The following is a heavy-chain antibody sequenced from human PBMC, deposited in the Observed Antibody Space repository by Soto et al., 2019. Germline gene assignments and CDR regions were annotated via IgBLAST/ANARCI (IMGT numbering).Heavy chain of an antibody. D-gene: IGHD4-4*01. CDR1: GGTFKGYA. J-gene: IGHJ4*02. CDR2: ITGSGDST. Sequence: TGGSQKLYYAAPGGTFKGYAVTWVRQAQGKGLEWVSVITGSGDSTYYADSVKGRFTISRDNSKNTLYLQMNSLRAEDTAVYYCAKELRHDYNLAYFAHWGQGTLVIVS. V-gene: IGHV3-23*01. CDR3: AKELRHDYNLAYFAH.